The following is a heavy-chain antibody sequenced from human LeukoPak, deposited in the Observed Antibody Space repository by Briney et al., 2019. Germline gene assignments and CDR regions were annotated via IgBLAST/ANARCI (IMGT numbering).Heavy chain of an antibody. CDR3: ARDVICSGGSCYENWFDP. CDR2: IYSGGST. J-gene: IGHJ5*02. V-gene: IGHV3-66*01. D-gene: IGHD2-15*01. Sequence: GGSLRLSCAASEFSVGSNYMTWVRQAPGKGLEWVSLIYSGGSTYYADSVKGRFTISRDNSKNTLYLQMNSLRAEDTAVYYCARDVICSGGSCYENWFDPWGQGTLVTVSS. CDR1: EFSVGSNY.